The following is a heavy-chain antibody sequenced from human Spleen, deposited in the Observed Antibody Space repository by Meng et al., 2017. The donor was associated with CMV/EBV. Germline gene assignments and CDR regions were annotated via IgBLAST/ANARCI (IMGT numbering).Heavy chain of an antibody. Sequence: SETLSLTCTVSGGSISSSSYYWGWIRQPPGKGLEWIGSIYYSGSTYYNPSLQSRVSMSLDTSRNQFSLELSSVTAADTAVYYCARVRGKGIRRDFDYWGQGTLVTVSS. J-gene: IGHJ4*02. CDR2: IYYSGST. CDR3: ARVRGKGIRRDFDY. CDR1: GGSISSSSYY. D-gene: IGHD3-16*01. V-gene: IGHV4-39*07.